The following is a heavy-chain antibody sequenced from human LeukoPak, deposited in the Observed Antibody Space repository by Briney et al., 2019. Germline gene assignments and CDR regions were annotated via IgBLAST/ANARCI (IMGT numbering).Heavy chain of an antibody. CDR3: ARGGTTVVPNGD. CDR1: GGSISSSSYY. J-gene: IGHJ4*02. CDR2: IYYSGST. V-gene: IGHV4-39*07. Sequence: SETLSLTCTVSGGSISSSSYYWGWIRQPPGKGLEWIGSIYYSGSTYYNPSLKSRVTISVDTSKNQFSLKLSSVTAADTAVYYCARGGTTVVPNGDWGQGTLVTVSS. D-gene: IGHD4-23*01.